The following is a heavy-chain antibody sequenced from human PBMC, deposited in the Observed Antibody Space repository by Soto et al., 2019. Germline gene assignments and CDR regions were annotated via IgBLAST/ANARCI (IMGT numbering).Heavy chain of an antibody. CDR3: ARDQVVVPDATLVYYYYYGMEV. V-gene: IGHV3-21*01. CDR2: ISSSSSYI. D-gene: IGHD2-2*01. Sequence: GGSLRLSCAASGFTFSSYSMNWVRQAPGKGLEWVSSISSSSSYIYYADSVKGRFTISRGNAKNSLYLQMNSLRAEDTAVYYCARDQVVVPDATLVYYYYYGMEVWGQGTTVTGSS. CDR1: GFTFSSYS. J-gene: IGHJ6*02.